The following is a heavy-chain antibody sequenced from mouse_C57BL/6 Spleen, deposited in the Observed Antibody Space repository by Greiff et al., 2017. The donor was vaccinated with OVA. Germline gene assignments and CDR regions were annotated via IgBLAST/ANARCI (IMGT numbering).Heavy chain of an antibody. J-gene: IGHJ1*03. D-gene: IGHD2-3*01. CDR1: GFTFSSYA. Sequence: EVKLVESGGGLVKPGGSLKLSCAASGFTFSSYAMSWVRQTPEKRLEWVATISHGGSYTYYTDNVKGRFTISRDKANNNLYLQMSKLKSEDTAVYYCARDGYYSWYFEGWGTGTTVTVAS. CDR3: ARDGYYSWYFEG. CDR2: ISHGGSYT. V-gene: IGHV5-4*01.